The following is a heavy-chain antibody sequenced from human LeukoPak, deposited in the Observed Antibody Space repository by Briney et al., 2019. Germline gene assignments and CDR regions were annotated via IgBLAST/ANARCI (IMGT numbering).Heavy chain of an antibody. Sequence: PGGSLRLSCAASGFTFSSYAMHWVRQAPGKGLEWVAVISYDGSNKYYADSVKGRFTISRDNSKNTLYLQMNSLRAEDTAVYYCARVRGAAYYVDYWGQGTLVTVSS. V-gene: IGHV3-30-3*01. CDR3: ARVRGAAYYVDY. CDR1: GFTFSSYA. D-gene: IGHD3-10*01. J-gene: IGHJ4*02. CDR2: ISYDGSNK.